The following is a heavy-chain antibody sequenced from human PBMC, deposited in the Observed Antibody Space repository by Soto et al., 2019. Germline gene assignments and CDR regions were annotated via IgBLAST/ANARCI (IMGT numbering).Heavy chain of an antibody. J-gene: IGHJ3*02. D-gene: IGHD3-22*01. Sequence: QVQLVQYGAEVKKPGASVKVSCKASGDTFTSYGISWVRQAPGQGLAWMGWISAYNGNTNYAQKLQGRVTMTTDTSTSTAYMELRSLRSVDTAVYYCARVTYYYDSSGYYYAFDIWGEGTMVTVSS. V-gene: IGHV1-18*01. CDR2: ISAYNGNT. CDR1: GDTFTSYG. CDR3: ARVTYYYDSSGYYYAFDI.